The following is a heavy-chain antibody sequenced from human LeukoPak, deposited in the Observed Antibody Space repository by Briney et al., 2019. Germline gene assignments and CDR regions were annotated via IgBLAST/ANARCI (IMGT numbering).Heavy chain of an antibody. D-gene: IGHD3-3*01. V-gene: IGHV4-39*07. Sequence: SETLSLTCTVSGGSISSSSYYWGWIRQPPGKGLEWIGSIYYSGSTYYNPSLKSRVTISVDTSKNQFSLKLSSVTAADTAVYYCAFERGDFWSGSYYFDYWGQGTLVTVSS. CDR1: GGSISSSSYY. J-gene: IGHJ4*02. CDR2: IYYSGST. CDR3: AFERGDFWSGSYYFDY.